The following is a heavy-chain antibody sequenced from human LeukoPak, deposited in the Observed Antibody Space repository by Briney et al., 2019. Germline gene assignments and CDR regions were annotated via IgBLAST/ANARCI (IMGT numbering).Heavy chain of an antibody. CDR3: ARTTEGGYSYGYFYYYYMDA. J-gene: IGHJ6*03. D-gene: IGHD5-18*01. CDR2: IYYSGST. Sequence: SETLSLTCSVSGGPLCSYYGRWIRQPPGKGVEGVGYIYYSGSTNSIPSLKSRVTISADTSKNQSSLKLRSVTAADTAVYYCARTTEGGYSYGYFYYYYMDAWGKGTTVT. CDR1: GGPLCSYY. V-gene: IGHV4-59*13.